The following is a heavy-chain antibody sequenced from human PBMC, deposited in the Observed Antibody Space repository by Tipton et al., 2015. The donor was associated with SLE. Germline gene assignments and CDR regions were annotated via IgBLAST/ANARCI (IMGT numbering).Heavy chain of an antibody. V-gene: IGHV3-74*01. CDR3: AELSTADAFDV. D-gene: IGHD5/OR15-5a*01. CDR1: GFTFSSYW. CDR2: INSDGSST. Sequence: SLRLSCAASGFTFSSYWMHWVRQAPGKGLVWVSRINSDGSSTSYADSVKGQFTISRDNAKNTLYLQMNSLRAEDTAVYYCAELSTADAFDVWGQGAMVIVSS. J-gene: IGHJ3*01.